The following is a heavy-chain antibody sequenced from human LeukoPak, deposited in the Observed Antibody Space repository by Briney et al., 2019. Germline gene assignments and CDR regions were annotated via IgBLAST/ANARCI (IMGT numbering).Heavy chain of an antibody. V-gene: IGHV1-2*02. D-gene: IGHD3-10*01. CDR2: INPNSGGT. J-gene: IGHJ6*02. Sequence: ASVEVSCKASGYTFTGYYMHWVRQAPGQGLEWMGWINPNSGGTNYAQRFQGRVTMTRDTSISTTYMELSRLRSDDTAVYYCAREGITMVRGVYYYGMDVWGQGTTVTVSS. CDR1: GYTFTGYY. CDR3: AREGITMVRGVYYYGMDV.